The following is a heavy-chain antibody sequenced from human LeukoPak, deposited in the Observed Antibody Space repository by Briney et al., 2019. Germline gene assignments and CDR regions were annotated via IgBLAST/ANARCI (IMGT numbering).Heavy chain of an antibody. V-gene: IGHV3-23*01. J-gene: IGHJ6*03. CDR2: ISGSGGST. CDR1: GFTFSSYA. D-gene: IGHD1-26*01. CDR3: AKGPGIVGAGYYYYYMDV. Sequence: PGGSLRLSCAASGFTFSSYAMSWVRQAPGKGLEWVSAISGSGGSTYYADSVKGRFTISRDNSKNTLYLQMNSLRAEDTAVYYCAKGPGIVGAGYYYYYMDVWGKGTTVTVSS.